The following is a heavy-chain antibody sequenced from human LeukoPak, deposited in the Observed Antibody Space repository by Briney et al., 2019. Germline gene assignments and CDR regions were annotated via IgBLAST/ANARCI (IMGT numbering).Heavy chain of an antibody. CDR2: ISGSGGST. CDR3: AKEGASAGPNWFDP. D-gene: IGHD6-13*01. V-gene: IGHV3-23*01. Sequence: GGSLRLSCAASGFPISNYWMSWVRQAPGKGLEWVSAISGSGGSTYYADSVKGRFTISRDNSKNTLYLQMNSLRVEDTAVYYCAKEGASAGPNWFDPWGQGTLVTVSS. CDR1: GFPISNYW. J-gene: IGHJ5*02.